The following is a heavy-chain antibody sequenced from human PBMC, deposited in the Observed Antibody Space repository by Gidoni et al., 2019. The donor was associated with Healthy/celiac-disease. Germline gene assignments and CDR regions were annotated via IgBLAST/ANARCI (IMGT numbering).Heavy chain of an antibody. CDR3: ARDWYRDGYYYYGMDV. V-gene: IGHV1-69*06. D-gene: IGHD6-13*01. CDR2: IIPIFGTA. Sequence: QVQRVQPGAAVKKPGSSVWVSCSAPEGPFSSYAISWVRQAPGQGLEWMGGIIPIFGTANYEQKIKGRVTITADKSTRTAYMGLSSLRSEDTAGYYGARDWYRDGYYYYGMDVWGQGTTVTVSS. J-gene: IGHJ6*02. CDR1: EGPFSSYA.